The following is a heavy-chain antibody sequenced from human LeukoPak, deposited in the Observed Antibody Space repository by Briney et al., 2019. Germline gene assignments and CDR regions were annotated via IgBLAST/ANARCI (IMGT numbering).Heavy chain of an antibody. J-gene: IGHJ3*02. CDR2: IKSKTDGGTT. CDR1: GFTSSNAW. V-gene: IGHV3-15*01. D-gene: IGHD5-18*01. Sequence: GGSLRLSCAASGFTSSNAWMSWVRQAPGKGLEWVGRIKSKTDGGTTDYAAPVKGRFTISRDDSKNTLYLQMNSLKTEDTAVYYCTTVESRGYSYQDAFDIWGQGTMVTVSS. CDR3: TTVESRGYSYQDAFDI.